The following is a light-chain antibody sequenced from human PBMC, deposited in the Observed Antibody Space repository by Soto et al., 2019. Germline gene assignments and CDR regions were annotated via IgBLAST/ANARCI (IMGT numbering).Light chain of an antibody. V-gene: IGKV1-5*01. Sequence: DIQLTQSPSTLSASVGDRVTITCRASPSFGTWLAWYQQRPGRAPNLRIHHASTLQSGVPSRISGSSSWTXXXXXXSRLQPDDFATDYDQHYYSWTFGQGTKVDIK. CDR2: HAS. CDR3: QHYYSWT. CDR1: PSFGTW. J-gene: IGKJ1*01.